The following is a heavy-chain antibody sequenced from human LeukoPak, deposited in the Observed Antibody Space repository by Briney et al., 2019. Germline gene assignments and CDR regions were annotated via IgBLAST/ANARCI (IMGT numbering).Heavy chain of an antibody. CDR1: GLTFYDYA. CDR3: AAGAGITRY. J-gene: IGHJ4*02. D-gene: IGHD3-10*01. V-gene: IGHV3-9*01. Sequence: KSGRSLRLSCAASGLTFYDYAMHWVRQAPGKGLEWVSGITWNSGSIAYADSVKGRFTISRDNAKNSLYLQVNSLRSEDTALYYCAAGAGITRYWGQGTLVTVSS. CDR2: ITWNSGSI.